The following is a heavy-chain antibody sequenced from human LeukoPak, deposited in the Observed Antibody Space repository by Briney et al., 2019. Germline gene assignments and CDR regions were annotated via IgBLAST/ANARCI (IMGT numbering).Heavy chain of an antibody. D-gene: IGHD1-26*01. CDR3: AKMKGHPLPKYYMDV. J-gene: IGHJ6*01. CDR2: ISGTGDNT. CDR1: GFTFSSYA. Sequence: GGSLRLSCAASGFTFSSYAMSWVRRTPGKGLEWVSGISGTGDNTLYADSVKGRFTISRDNSKNTLYLEMNSLRAEDTAIYYCAKMKGHPLPKYYMDVWGQGTTVTVSS. V-gene: IGHV3-23*01.